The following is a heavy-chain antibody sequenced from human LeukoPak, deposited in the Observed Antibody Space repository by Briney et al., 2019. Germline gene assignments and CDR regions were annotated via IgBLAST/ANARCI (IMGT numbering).Heavy chain of an antibody. CDR2: IYYSGST. CDR3: ARGVDYTNPLIDYYYYMDV. V-gene: IGHV4-59*01. J-gene: IGHJ6*03. Sequence: SETLSLTCTVSGGSISSYYWCWIRQPPGKGLEWIGYIYYSGSTNYNPSLKSRVTISVDTSKNQFSLKLSSVTAADTAVYYCARGVDYTNPLIDYYYYMDVWGKGTTVTVSS. CDR1: GGSISSYY. D-gene: IGHD4-11*01.